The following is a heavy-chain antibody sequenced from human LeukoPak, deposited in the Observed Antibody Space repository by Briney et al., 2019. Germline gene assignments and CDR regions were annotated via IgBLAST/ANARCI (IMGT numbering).Heavy chain of an antibody. CDR1: GGSISNYH. Sequence: SETLSLTCSVSGGSISNYHWSWIRQPPGKGLEWIGYIHYSGRSKYNPSLKSRVTITVDASKNQFSLKLSSVTAADTAVYYCARDKSSTNWLDSWGQGTLVTVSS. CDR3: ARDKSSTNWLDS. CDR2: IHYSGRS. J-gene: IGHJ5*01. V-gene: IGHV4-59*01. D-gene: IGHD3-10*01.